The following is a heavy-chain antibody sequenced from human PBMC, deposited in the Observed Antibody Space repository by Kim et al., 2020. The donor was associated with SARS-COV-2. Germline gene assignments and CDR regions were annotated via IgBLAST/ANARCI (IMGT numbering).Heavy chain of an antibody. V-gene: IGHV5-51*01. D-gene: IGHD6-13*01. Sequence: YFQGQVTISADKSISTAYLQWSSLKASDTAMYYCASAGIAAAGRGGFDYWGQGTLVTVSS. J-gene: IGHJ4*02. CDR3: ASAGIAAAGRGGFDY.